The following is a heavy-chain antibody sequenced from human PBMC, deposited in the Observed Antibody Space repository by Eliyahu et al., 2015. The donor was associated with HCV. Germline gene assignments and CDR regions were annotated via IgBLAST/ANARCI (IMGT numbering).Heavy chain of an antibody. V-gene: IGHV3-33*01. J-gene: IGHJ4*02. CDR3: ARDRGGSYYDY. CDR2: XWYDGSNK. CDR1: GFTFSXYG. D-gene: IGHD3-16*01. Sequence: QVQLVESGGGVVQPGXSLXLSCAASGFTFSXYGMHWVRQAPGKGXEWVAVXWYDGSNKYYADSVKGRFTISRDNSKNTLYLQMNSLRAEDTAVYYCARDRGGSYYDYWGQGTLVTVSS.